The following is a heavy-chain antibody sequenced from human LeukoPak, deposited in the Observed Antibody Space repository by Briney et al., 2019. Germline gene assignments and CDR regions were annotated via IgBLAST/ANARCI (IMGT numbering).Heavy chain of an antibody. D-gene: IGHD6-19*01. Sequence: ASVKVSCKASGYTFTSYGISWARQAPGQGLEWMGWISAYNGNTNYAQKLQGRVTMTTDTSTSTAYMELRSLRSDDTAVYYCAREVRYSSGWYPDYWGQGTLVTVSS. CDR3: AREVRYSSGWYPDY. CDR1: GYTFTSYG. CDR2: ISAYNGNT. V-gene: IGHV1-18*01. J-gene: IGHJ4*02.